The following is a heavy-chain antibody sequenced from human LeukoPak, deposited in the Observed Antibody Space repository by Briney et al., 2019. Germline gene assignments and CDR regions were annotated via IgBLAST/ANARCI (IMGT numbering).Heavy chain of an antibody. CDR3: AKGDQPLLYGGAFDS. D-gene: IGHD2-2*02. J-gene: IGHJ4*02. CDR1: GGSISSSNW. V-gene: IGHV4-4*02. Sequence: SETLSLTCAVSGGSISSSNWWSWVRQPPGKGLEWIGEIYHSGSTNYNPSLKSRVTISVDKSKNQFSLKLSSVTAADTAVYYCAKGDQPLLYGGAFDSWGQGTLVTVSS. CDR2: IYHSGST.